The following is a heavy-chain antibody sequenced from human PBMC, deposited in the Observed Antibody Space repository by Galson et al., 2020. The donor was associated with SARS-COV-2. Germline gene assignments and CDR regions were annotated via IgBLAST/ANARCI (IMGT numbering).Heavy chain of an antibody. CDR3: ARGSVTPYYYYYGMDV. D-gene: IGHD4-4*01. J-gene: IGHJ6*02. CDR2: ISSSGSTI. CDR1: GFTFSSYE. V-gene: IGHV3-48*03. Sequence: GESLKISCAASGFTFSSYEMNWVRQAPGKGLEWVSYISSSGSTIYYADSVKGRFTISRDNAKNSPYLQMNSLRAEDTAVYYCARGSVTPYYYYYGMDVWGQGTTVTVSS.